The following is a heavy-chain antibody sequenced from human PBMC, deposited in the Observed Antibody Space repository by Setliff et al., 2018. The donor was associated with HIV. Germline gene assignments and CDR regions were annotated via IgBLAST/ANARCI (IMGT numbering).Heavy chain of an antibody. CDR2: IIPIFGTA. CDR3: ARGVAVTAIHAYYYGLDV. Sequence: ASVKVSCKASGGTFSSYAISWVRQAPGQGLEWMGGIIPIFGTANYDQRFQGRVTITADETTSTAYMELSSLRSEDTAVYYCARGVAVTAIHAYYYGLDVWGQGTTVTVSS. V-gene: IGHV1-69*13. D-gene: IGHD2-21*02. J-gene: IGHJ6*02. CDR1: GGTFSSYA.